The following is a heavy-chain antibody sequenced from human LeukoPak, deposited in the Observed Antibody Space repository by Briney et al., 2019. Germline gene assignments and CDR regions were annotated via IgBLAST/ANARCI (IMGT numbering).Heavy chain of an antibody. J-gene: IGHJ3*02. CDR1: GFTFSSYW. Sequence: GGSLRLSCAASGFTFSSYWMSWVRQAPGKGLEWVSGISGSGDNTYYADSVKGRFTISRDNSKNTLYLQMNSLQAEDTAVYYCATPWGVLRFLESNAFDIWGQGTMVTVSS. V-gene: IGHV3-23*01. CDR3: ATPWGVLRFLESNAFDI. CDR2: ISGSGDNT. D-gene: IGHD3-3*01.